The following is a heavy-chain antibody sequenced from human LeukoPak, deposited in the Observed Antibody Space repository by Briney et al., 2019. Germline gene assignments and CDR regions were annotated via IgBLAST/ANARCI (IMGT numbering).Heavy chain of an antibody. V-gene: IGHV5-10-1*01. CDR3: ARGYIVVVVAATRPLDY. CDR2: IDPSDSYT. D-gene: IGHD2-15*01. Sequence: GESLKISCKGSGYSFTSYWISWVRQMPGKGLEWMGRIDPSDSYTNYSPSFQGHVTISADKSISTAYLQWSSLKASDTAMYYCARGYIVVVVAATRPLDYWGQGTLVTVSS. CDR1: GYSFTSYW. J-gene: IGHJ4*02.